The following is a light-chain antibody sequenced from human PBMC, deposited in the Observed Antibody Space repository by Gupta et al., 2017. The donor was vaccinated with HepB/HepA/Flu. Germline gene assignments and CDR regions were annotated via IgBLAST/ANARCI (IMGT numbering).Light chain of an antibody. J-gene: IGLJ3*02. CDR2: EVT. CDR1: SSDIGTYDF. Sequence: QSALTQPVSVSGSPGQSITISCTGTSSDIGTYDFVSWFQQHPGKAPKLMMYEVTKRPSGVSNRFSGSKSGNTASLTISGLQAEDEADYHCCSYAGSETVGLGGGTKLT. CDR3: CSYAGSETVG. V-gene: IGLV2-23*02.